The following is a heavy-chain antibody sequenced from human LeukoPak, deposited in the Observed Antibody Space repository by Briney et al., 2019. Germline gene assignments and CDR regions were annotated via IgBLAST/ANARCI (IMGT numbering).Heavy chain of an antibody. CDR2: MYHSGST. Sequence: ASETLSLTCTVSGGSISSSSYYWGWIRQPPGKGLEWIGSMYHSGSTYYNPSLKSRVTTSVDTSKNQFSPELSSVTAADTAVYYCARHRYYNILTDNWFDPWGQGTLVTVSS. CDR1: GGSISSSSYY. CDR3: ARHRYYNILTDNWFDP. J-gene: IGHJ5*02. D-gene: IGHD3-9*01. V-gene: IGHV4-39*01.